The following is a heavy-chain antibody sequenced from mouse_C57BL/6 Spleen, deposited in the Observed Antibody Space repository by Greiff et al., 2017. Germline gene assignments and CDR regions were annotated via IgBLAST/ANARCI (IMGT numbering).Heavy chain of an antibody. J-gene: IGHJ4*01. CDR3: ARCGYAYDGYAMAD. D-gene: IGHD2-2*01. Sequence: QVQLQQSGAELARPGASVKLSCKASGFTFTSYGISWVKQRPGQGLEWIGEIYPRSGNTYYTEKFKGKATLTADKSSSTASLVLRSLTSEDSAVXCCARCGYAYDGYAMADWGQGTWGTGS. CDR1: GFTFTSYG. CDR2: IYPRSGNT. V-gene: IGHV1-81*01.